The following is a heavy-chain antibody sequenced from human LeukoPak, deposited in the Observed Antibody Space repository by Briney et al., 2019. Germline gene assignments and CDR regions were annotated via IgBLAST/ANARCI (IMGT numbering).Heavy chain of an antibody. CDR1: GPRFSNFW. CDR2: IKEDGSEN. Sequence: GGSLRLSCVASGPRFSNFWMACVRQAPGKGLEWVANIKEDGSENYYVDSVRGRFTISRDNAKKSVFLQMNSLRDEDTAIYHCVKARGMDVWGQGTTVTVSS. CDR3: VKARGMDV. J-gene: IGHJ6*02. V-gene: IGHV3-7*01.